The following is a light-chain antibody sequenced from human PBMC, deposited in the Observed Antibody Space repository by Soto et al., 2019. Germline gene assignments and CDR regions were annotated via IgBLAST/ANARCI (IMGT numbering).Light chain of an antibody. Sequence: DIQMTQSPSTLSASVGDRVTITCRASQSISSYLAWYQQKPGKAPKLLIYKASSLESGVPSRFSGSRSGTEFTLTVSSLQPDDFATYYCQQYNSYSWTFGQGTKVEIK. CDR3: QQYNSYSWT. CDR2: KAS. CDR1: QSISSY. V-gene: IGKV1-5*03. J-gene: IGKJ1*01.